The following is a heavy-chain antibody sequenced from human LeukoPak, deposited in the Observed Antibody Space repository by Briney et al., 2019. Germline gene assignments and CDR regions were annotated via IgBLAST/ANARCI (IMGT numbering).Heavy chain of an antibody. V-gene: IGHV1-2*02. J-gene: IGHJ4*02. Sequence: ASVTVSCTSSVYIFTIYYMHWVRQAPGQGLEWMGWINPNSGDSVYAQKFQGRVTMTRDTSISTGYMYLSRLTSDDTAGYYCACQASGTVDQWGQGTLVTVSS. D-gene: IGHD3-10*01. CDR3: ACQASGTVDQ. CDR1: VYIFTIYY. CDR2: INPNSGDS.